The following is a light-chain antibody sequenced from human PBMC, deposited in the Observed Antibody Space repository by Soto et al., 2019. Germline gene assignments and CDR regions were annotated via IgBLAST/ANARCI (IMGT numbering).Light chain of an antibody. J-gene: IGKJ5*01. CDR2: DTS. V-gene: IGKV3-11*01. Sequence: ELAQSQATLSLSPGERATLSCRASQSVSSYLAWYQQKPGQAPRLLIYDTSNRATGVLDRFSGRGSGTDFTAIMLSLEPEDCGIYHCYEGPCWPPITLGQGTRLEIK. CDR3: YEGPCWPPIT. CDR1: QSVSSY.